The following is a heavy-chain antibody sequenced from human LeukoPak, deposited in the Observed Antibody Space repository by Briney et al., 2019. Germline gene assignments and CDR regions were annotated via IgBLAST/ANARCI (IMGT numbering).Heavy chain of an antibody. CDR3: ARKIASVGYFDY. CDR1: GYSISSSNW. Sequence: SDTLSLTCAVSGYSISSSNWWGWIRQPPGKGLEWIGYIYYSGTTNYNPSLKSRVTMSVDTSKNQFSLKLSSVTALDTAVYYCARKIASVGYFDYWGQGTLVTVSS. J-gene: IGHJ4*02. D-gene: IGHD6-13*01. CDR2: IYYSGTT. V-gene: IGHV4-28*06.